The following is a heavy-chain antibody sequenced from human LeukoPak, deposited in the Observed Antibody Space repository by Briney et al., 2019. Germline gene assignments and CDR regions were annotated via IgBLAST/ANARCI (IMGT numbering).Heavy chain of an antibody. J-gene: IGHJ3*02. V-gene: IGHV4-39*07. D-gene: IGHD3-9*01. CDR3: ARAPYDILTGYTDAFDI. CDR2: IYHSGST. CDR1: GGSISSSYYY. Sequence: SETLSLTCTVSGGSISSSYYYWGWIRQPPGKGLEWIGSIYHSGSTNYNPSLKSRVTISVDTSKNQFSLKLSSVTAADTAVYYCARAPYDILTGYTDAFDIWGQGTMVTVSS.